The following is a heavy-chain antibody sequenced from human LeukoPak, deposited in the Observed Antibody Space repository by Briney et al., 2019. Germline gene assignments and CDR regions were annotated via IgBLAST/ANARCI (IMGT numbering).Heavy chain of an antibody. CDR1: GFTFSSYA. Sequence: SGGSLRLSCAASGFTFSSYAMHWVRQAPGKGLEWVAVISYDGSNKYYADSVKGRFTISRDNSKNTLYLQMNNLRAEDTALYYCAKERGHSKPFDYWGQGTLVTVSS. D-gene: IGHD4-23*01. J-gene: IGHJ4*02. CDR3: AKERGHSKPFDY. V-gene: IGHV3-30-3*01. CDR2: ISYDGSNK.